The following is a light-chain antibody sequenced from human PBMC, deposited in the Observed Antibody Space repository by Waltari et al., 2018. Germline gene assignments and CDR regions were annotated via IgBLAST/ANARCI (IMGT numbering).Light chain of an antibody. V-gene: IGKV3-15*01. CDR2: AAS. CDR1: QYVNIH. CDR3: QQYNDWPRT. J-gene: IGKJ1*01. Sequence: EVVMTQSPATLSVSPGESATLSCRASQYVNIHLDWYQQKPGQAPRLLIYAASTRATGVPARFSGSGSGTDFTLTISSLQSEDFAVYYCQQYNDWPRTFGLGTKVGIK.